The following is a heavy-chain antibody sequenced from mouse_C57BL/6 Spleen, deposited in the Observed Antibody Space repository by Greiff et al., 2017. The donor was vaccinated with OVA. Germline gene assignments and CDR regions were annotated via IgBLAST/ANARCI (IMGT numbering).Heavy chain of an antibody. CDR3: ASATTVVAHFDY. D-gene: IGHD1-1*01. J-gene: IGHJ2*01. Sequence: DVKLQESGPGLVKPSQSLSLTCSVTGYSITSGYYWNWIRQFPGNKLEWMGYISYDGSNNYNPSLKNRISITRDTSKNQFFLKLNSVTTEDTATYYCASATTVVAHFDYWGQGTTLTVSS. CDR1: GYSITSGYY. V-gene: IGHV3-6*01. CDR2: ISYDGSN.